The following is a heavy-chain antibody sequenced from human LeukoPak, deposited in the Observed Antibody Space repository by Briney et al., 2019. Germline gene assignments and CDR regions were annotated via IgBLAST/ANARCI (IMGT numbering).Heavy chain of an antibody. CDR2: IKSKTDGGTT. Sequence: GGSLRLSCAASGFTFSNAWMNWVRQAPGKGLEWVGRIKSKTDGGTTDYAAPVKGRFTISRDDSKSIAYLQMNSLKTEDTAVYYCTSKTNWNDAFYWGQGTLVTVSS. J-gene: IGHJ4*02. V-gene: IGHV3-15*07. D-gene: IGHD1-20*01. CDR1: GFTFSNAW. CDR3: TSKTNWNDAFY.